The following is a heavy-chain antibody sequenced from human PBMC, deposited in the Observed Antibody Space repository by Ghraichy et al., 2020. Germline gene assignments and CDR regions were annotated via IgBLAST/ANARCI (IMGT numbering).Heavy chain of an antibody. CDR1: GLTFSSYS. Sequence: GGSLRLSCVGSGLTFSSYSMNWVRKSPGKGLEWVSHITSSSRTRVYADSLKGRFTISRDNAQNSLYLQMNSLTDEDTAVYYCARGSTVVRFYYYDGMDVWGQGTTVTVSS. CDR2: ITSSSRTR. D-gene: IGHD4-23*01. V-gene: IGHV3-48*02. J-gene: IGHJ6*02. CDR3: ARGSTVVRFYYYDGMDV.